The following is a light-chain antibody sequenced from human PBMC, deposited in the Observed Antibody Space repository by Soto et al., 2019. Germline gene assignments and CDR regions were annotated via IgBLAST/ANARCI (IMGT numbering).Light chain of an antibody. CDR3: QQSYRTPRT. V-gene: IGKV1-5*01. J-gene: IGKJ1*01. Sequence: DIQMTQSPSTLSAPVGDRVTITCRASQSITTWLAWYQQKPGKAPKLLIYDASSLESGVPSRFSGSGSGTDFALTITSLQAEDFATYYCQQSYRTPRTFGQGTKVDIK. CDR1: QSITTW. CDR2: DAS.